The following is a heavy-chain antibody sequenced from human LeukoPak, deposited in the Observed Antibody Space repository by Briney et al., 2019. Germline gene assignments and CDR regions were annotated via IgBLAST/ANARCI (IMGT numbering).Heavy chain of an antibody. CDR2: INHSGDT. CDR1: GGFFTNYY. CDR3: ARGPGTVGLSP. V-gene: IGHV4-34*01. J-gene: IGHJ5*02. D-gene: IGHD1/OR15-1a*01. Sequence: PSETLSLTCNVSGGFFTNYYGSWIRQTPEKGLECIGQINHSGDTSYNPSLRSRITLSVYRSKIQFSLKVTSVTAADTGVYYCARGPGTVGLSPWGQGTLVTVSS.